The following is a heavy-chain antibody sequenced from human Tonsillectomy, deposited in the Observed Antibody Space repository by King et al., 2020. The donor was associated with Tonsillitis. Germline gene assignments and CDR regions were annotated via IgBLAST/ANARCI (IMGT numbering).Heavy chain of an antibody. J-gene: IGHJ6*02. V-gene: IGHV1-3*01. CDR3: AKSITVIVVSPDFDYYNYGMDV. CDR2: INAGNGNT. CDR1: GYSFITYA. D-gene: IGHD3-22*01. Sequence: QLVQSGAEVKKPGASVKVSCKASGYSFITYAIHWVRQAPGQRLEWMGWINAGNGNTKYSQKFQGRVTITRDTSASTAYMELSSLRSEDTAVYYCAKSITVIVVSPDFDYYNYGMDVWGQGTTVTVSS.